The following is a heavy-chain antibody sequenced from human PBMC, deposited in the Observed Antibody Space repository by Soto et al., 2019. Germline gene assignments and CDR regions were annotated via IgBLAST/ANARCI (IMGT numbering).Heavy chain of an antibody. V-gene: IGHV3-21*01. CDR2: ISSSSSYI. CDR1: GFPFRSYS. D-gene: IGHD2-2*01. Sequence: TGGSLSLSCAASGFPFRSYSMNWVRQAPGKGLEWVSSISSSSSYIYYADSVKGRFTISRDNAKNSLYLQMNSLRAEDTAVYYCARGSTGLYFDYWGQGTLVTVSS. J-gene: IGHJ4*02. CDR3: ARGSTGLYFDY.